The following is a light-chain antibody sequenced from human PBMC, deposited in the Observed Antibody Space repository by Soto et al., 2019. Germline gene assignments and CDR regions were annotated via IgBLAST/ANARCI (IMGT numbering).Light chain of an antibody. J-gene: IGLJ2*01. CDR2: EVT. V-gene: IGLV2-8*01. CDR1: SSDVGGYNY. CDR3: AAWDVSLNVVV. Sequence: QSALTQPPSASGSPGQSVTISCTGTSSDVGGYNYVSWYQQHPGKAPKLMIYEVTKRPSGVPDRFSGSKSGNTASLTVSGLQAEDEADYYCAAWDVSLNVVVFGGGTKVTVL.